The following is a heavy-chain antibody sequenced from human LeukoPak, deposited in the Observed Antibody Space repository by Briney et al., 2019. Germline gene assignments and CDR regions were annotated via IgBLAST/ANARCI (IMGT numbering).Heavy chain of an antibody. J-gene: IGHJ4*02. CDR2: ISGSGGST. D-gene: IGHD1-26*01. CDR3: ARVSYSGNYFDY. Sequence: PGGSLRLSCAASGFTFSSYAMSWVRQAPGKGLEWVSAISGSGGSTYYADSVKGRFTISRDNSKNTLYLQMNSLRAEDTAVYYCARVSYSGNYFDYWGQGTLVTVSS. CDR1: GFTFSSYA. V-gene: IGHV3-23*01.